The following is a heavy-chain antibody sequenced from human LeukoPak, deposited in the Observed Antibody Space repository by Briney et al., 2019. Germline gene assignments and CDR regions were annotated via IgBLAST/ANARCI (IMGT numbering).Heavy chain of an antibody. CDR1: GFTFSSYS. Sequence: GGSLRLSCAASGFTFSSYSMNWVRQAPGKGLEWVSSISSSSSYIYYADSVKGRFAISRDNAKNSLYLQMNSLRAEDTAVYYCARSDCSGGSCYDYWGQGTLVTVSS. J-gene: IGHJ4*02. D-gene: IGHD2-15*01. V-gene: IGHV3-21*01. CDR2: ISSSSSYI. CDR3: ARSDCSGGSCYDY.